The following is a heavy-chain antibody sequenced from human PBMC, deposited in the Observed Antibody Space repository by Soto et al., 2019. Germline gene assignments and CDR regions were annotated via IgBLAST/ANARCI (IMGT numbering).Heavy chain of an antibody. D-gene: IGHD1-26*01. V-gene: IGHV1-3*01. CDR3: ARGLGLYYFDY. J-gene: IGHJ4*02. Sequence: GASVKVSCKASGYTFTIYAMHGVRQAPGQRLEWMGWINAGNGNTKYSQKFQGRVTITRDTSASTAYMELSSLRSEDTAVYYCARGLGLYYFDYWGQGTLVTVSS. CDR2: INAGNGNT. CDR1: GYTFTIYA.